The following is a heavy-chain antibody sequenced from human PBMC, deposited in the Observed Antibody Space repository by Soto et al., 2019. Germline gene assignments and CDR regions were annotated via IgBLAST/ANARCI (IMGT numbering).Heavy chain of an antibody. V-gene: IGHV3-21*01. Sequence: EVQLVESGGGLVKPGGSLRLSCAASGFTFSSYSMNWVRQAPGKGLEWVSSISSSSSYVYYADSVKGRFTISRDNAKNSLYLQMNSPTAEDTAVYYCARDRHETTALAPYNWFESWGQGTLVTVSS. CDR2: ISSSSSYV. D-gene: IGHD1-1*01. J-gene: IGHJ5*01. CDR1: GFTFSSYS. CDR3: ARDRHETTALAPYNWFES.